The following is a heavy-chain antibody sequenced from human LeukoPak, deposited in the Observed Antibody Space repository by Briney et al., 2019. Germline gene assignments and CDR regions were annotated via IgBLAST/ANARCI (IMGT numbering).Heavy chain of an antibody. CDR3: AREDSSSSLY. CDR2: ISYDGSNK. CDR1: GFTFSSYA. Sequence: PGRSLRLSCAASGFTFSSYAMHWVRQAPGKGLEWVAVISYDGSNKYYADSVKGRFTISRDNSQNTLYLQMNSLRAEDTAVYYCAREDSSSSLYWGQGTLVTVSS. J-gene: IGHJ4*02. V-gene: IGHV3-30*01. D-gene: IGHD6-6*01.